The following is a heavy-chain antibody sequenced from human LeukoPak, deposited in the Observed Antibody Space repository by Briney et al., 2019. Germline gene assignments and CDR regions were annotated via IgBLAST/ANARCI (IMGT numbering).Heavy chain of an antibody. Sequence: PGGSLRLSCAASLFPFSDYYITWIRQAPGKGLEWVSYISSSSSYIYYVDSVKGRFTITRENAKNSLYLQMNSLRAEDTAVYYCERDSGNGDHNDYWGQGTLVTVSS. CDR2: ISSSSSYI. CDR3: ERDSGNGDHNDY. J-gene: IGHJ4*02. CDR1: LFPFSDYY. D-gene: IGHD3-10*01. V-gene: IGHV3-11*06.